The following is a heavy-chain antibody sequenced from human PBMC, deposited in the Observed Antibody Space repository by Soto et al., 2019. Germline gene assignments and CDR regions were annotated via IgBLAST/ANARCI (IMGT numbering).Heavy chain of an antibody. D-gene: IGHD3-22*01. J-gene: IGHJ3*02. CDR1: GFTFSSYA. CDR3: AKLRVNTMIVVVGAFDI. Sequence: GGSLRLSCAASGFTFSSYAMSWVRQAPGKGLEWVSAISGSGGSTYYADSVKGRFTISRDNSKNTLYLQMNSLRAEDTAVYYCAKLRVNTMIVVVGAFDIWGQGTMVTVSS. CDR2: ISGSGGST. V-gene: IGHV3-23*01.